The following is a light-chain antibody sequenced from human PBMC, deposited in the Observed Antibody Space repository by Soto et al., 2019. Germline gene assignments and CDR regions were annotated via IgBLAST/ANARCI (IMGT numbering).Light chain of an antibody. CDR1: SSDVGGYNY. V-gene: IGLV2-14*01. CDR3: SSYTSTSPWV. CDR2: DVS. J-gene: IGLJ1*01. Sequence: QSVLTQPASVSGSPGQSITISCTGTSSDVGGYNYVSWYQQHPGKAPKLMIYDVSNRPSGVSNRFSGSKSGNTASLTISGLQAEDGADYHCSSYTSTSPWVFGTGTKVTVL.